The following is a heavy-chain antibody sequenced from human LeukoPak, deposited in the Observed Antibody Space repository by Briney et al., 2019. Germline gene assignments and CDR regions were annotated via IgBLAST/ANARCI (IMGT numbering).Heavy chain of an antibody. CDR3: ARDRAYDILTGPHYFDY. V-gene: IGHV3-30-3*01. D-gene: IGHD3-9*01. J-gene: IGHJ4*02. CDR2: VSYDGTNK. Sequence: GGSLRLSCAASGSTFSNYAMHWVRQAPGKGLEWVAVVSYDGTNKNYADSVKGRFTISRDNSKNTLSLQMNSLRAEDTAVYYCARDRAYDILTGPHYFDYWGQGTLVTVSS. CDR1: GSTFSNYA.